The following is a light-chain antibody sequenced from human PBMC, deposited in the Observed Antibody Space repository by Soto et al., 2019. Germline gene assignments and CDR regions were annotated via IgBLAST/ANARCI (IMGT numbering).Light chain of an antibody. CDR3: HQYGSSPPIS. J-gene: IGKJ5*01. Sequence: EIVLTQSPGTLSLSPGERATLSCRASQSVSSSYLAWYQQKPGQAPRLLIYGASSRATGIPDRFSGSGSGTDFTLTISRLESEDFAVYYCHQYGSSPPISFGHGTRLEIK. V-gene: IGKV3-20*01. CDR2: GAS. CDR1: QSVSSSY.